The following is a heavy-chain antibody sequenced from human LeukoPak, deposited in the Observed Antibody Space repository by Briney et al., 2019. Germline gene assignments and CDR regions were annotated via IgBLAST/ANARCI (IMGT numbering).Heavy chain of an antibody. D-gene: IGHD1-26*01. CDR3: SRDHPLVGAKGVEGWFDP. V-gene: IGHV1-46*01. Sequence: ASVKVSCKASGYTFTSYYMHWVRQAPGQGLEWMGIINPSGGSTSYAQKFQGRVTMTRDTSTSTVYMELSSLRSEDTAVYYCSRDHPLVGAKGVEGWFDPWGQGTLVTVSS. CDR2: INPSGGST. J-gene: IGHJ5*02. CDR1: GYTFTSYY.